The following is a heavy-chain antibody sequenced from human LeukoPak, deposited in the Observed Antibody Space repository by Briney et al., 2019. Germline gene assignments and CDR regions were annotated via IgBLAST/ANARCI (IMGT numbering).Heavy chain of an antibody. CDR2: INPGVGST. CDR3: ARDRPKSVAVAGIGGYFDY. V-gene: IGHV1-46*01. J-gene: IGHJ4*02. Sequence: ASVKVSCKASGYTFTSYYMHWVRQAPGQGLEWMGIINPGVGSTTYAQKFQGRVTVTRDTSTTTVYMELSSLRSEDTAVYYCARDRPKSVAVAGIGGYFDYWGQGTLVTVIS. CDR1: GYTFTSYY. D-gene: IGHD6-19*01.